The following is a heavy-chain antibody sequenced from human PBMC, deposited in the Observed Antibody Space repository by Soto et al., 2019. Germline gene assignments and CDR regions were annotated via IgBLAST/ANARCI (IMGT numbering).Heavy chain of an antibody. J-gene: IGHJ5*02. V-gene: IGHV4-59*12. CDR3: AREYYYNSGSSRWFDP. CDR2: IYYSGST. Sequence: PSETLSLTCTVSGGSISSYYWSWIRQQQGKGLEWIGYIYYSGSTYYNPSLQSRVTMSLDTSKNQFSLKLSAVTAADTAVYYCAREYYYNSGSSRWFDPWGPGTLVTVSS. D-gene: IGHD3-10*01. CDR1: GGSISSYY.